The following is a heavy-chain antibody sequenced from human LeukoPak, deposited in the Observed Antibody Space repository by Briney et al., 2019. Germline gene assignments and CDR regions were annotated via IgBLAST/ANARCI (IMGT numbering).Heavy chain of an antibody. J-gene: IGHJ4*02. Sequence: GGSLRLSCAASGFTFTTYSMNWVRQAPGKGLEWVSSISSSSGYIYYADSVKGRFTISRGNAKSSLYLQLNSLRAEDTAVYYCARDSRGGYDRIGYFDYWGQGTLVTVSS. V-gene: IGHV3-21*01. D-gene: IGHD3-22*01. CDR2: ISSSSGYI. CDR3: ARDSRGGYDRIGYFDY. CDR1: GFTFTTYS.